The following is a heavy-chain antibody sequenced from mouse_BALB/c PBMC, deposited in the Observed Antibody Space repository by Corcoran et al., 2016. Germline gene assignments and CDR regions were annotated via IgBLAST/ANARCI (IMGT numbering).Heavy chain of an antibody. J-gene: IGHJ1*01. V-gene: IGHV1S34*01. Sequence: LVKTGASVKLSCKASGYSFTGYYMHWVKQSHGKSIEWIGYISCYNGATSYNQKFKGKATFTVDTSSSTAYMQFNSLTSEDSAVYYCARGYDKDFDVWGAGTTVTVSS. CDR2: ISCYNGAT. CDR1: GYSFTGYY. CDR3: ARGYDKDFDV. D-gene: IGHD2-14*01.